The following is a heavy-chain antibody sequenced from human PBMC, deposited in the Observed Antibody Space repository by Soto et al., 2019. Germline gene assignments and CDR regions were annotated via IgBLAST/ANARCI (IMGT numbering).Heavy chain of an antibody. CDR1: GFTCSSYG. Sequence: SPSLSCAASGFTCSSYGMHWVRQAPGKGLEWVAVISYDGSNKYYADSVKGRFTISRDNSKNTLYLQMNSLRAEDTAVYYCANGVDYYGSGSYYTQASDIWGQGTMVTVSS. V-gene: IGHV3-30*18. D-gene: IGHD3-10*01. CDR2: ISYDGSNK. J-gene: IGHJ3*02. CDR3: ANGVDYYGSGSYYTQASDI.